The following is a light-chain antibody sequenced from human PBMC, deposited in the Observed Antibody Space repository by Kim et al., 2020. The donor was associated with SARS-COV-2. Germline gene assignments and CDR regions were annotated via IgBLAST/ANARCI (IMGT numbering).Light chain of an antibody. CDR1: QSISSW. Sequence: ASVGDRVTITCRASQSISSWLAWYQQKPGKAPKLLIYKATSLESGVPSRFSGSGSGTEFTLTVSSLQPDDFATYYCQQYNSYPWTFGQGTKVDIK. J-gene: IGKJ1*01. V-gene: IGKV1-5*03. CDR2: KAT. CDR3: QQYNSYPWT.